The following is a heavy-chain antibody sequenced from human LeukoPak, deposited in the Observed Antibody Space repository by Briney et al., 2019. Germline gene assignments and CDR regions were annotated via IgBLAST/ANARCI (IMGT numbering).Heavy chain of an antibody. CDR1: GYTFTGYY. J-gene: IGHJ4*02. V-gene: IGHV1-2*02. CDR2: INPNGGGT. Sequence: ASVKVSCKASGYTFTGYYMHWVRQAPGQGLEWMGWINPNGGGTNYAQKFQGRVTMTRDTSISTAYMELSRLRSDDTAVYYCARDLHYDILTGYNYWGQGTLVTVSS. CDR3: ARDLHYDILTGYNY. D-gene: IGHD3-9*01.